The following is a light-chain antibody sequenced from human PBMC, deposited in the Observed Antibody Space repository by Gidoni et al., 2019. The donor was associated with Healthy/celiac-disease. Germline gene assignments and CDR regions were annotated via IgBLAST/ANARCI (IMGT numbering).Light chain of an antibody. CDR1: QDISNY. V-gene: IGKV1-33*01. J-gene: IGKJ1*01. CDR2: DAS. CDR3: QQYDNLPLT. Sequence: DIQMSHSPSSLSASVGDRVTITCQASQDISNYLTWYQQKPGKAPKLLIYDASNLETGVPSRFSGSGSGTDFTLTISSLQPEDIATYYCQQYDNLPLTFGPGTKVEIK.